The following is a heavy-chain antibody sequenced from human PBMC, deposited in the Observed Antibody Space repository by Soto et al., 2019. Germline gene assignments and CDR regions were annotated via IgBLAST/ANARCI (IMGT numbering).Heavy chain of an antibody. CDR1: GYTFTTYS. D-gene: IGHD1-1*01. J-gene: IGHJ5*02. V-gene: IGHV1-3*01. CDR3: ARGGSRNWPCDA. CDR2: INAGNGDT. Sequence: GASVKVSCKTSGYTFTTYSMHWVRQAPGHSLEWMGWINAGNGDTKYSQKFQGRVTITRDTSATTAYMELSSLRSEDTAVYYCARGGSRNWPCDAWGQGTLVTVSS.